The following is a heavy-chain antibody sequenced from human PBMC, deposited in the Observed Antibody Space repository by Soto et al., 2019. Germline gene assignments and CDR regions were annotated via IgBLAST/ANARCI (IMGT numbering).Heavy chain of an antibody. CDR2: IHPSGDT. D-gene: IGHD2-8*01. V-gene: IGHV1-46*01. CDR3: VRGYCTTTPCSGDFQH. CDR1: GYKFTTYF. Sequence: GASVKVSCKASGYKFTTYFIHWVRQAPGQGLEWMGMIHPSGDTGYGQKFRGRVTMTIDTFTTTAYMELRDLTSEDTAIYFSVRGYCTTTPCSGDFQHWGQGTLVTVSS. J-gene: IGHJ1*01.